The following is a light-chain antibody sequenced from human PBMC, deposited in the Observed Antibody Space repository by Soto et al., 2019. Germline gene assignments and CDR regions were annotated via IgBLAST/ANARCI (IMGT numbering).Light chain of an antibody. Sequence: DIVMTPSPLSRPVTPGEPPSISCRSSRSLLRSNGYNYLDWYLQKPGQSPQLLIYLGSHRASGVPDRFSGSGSGTNFTLKINRVEAEDVGIYYCMQGRESLNFGQGQRLEIK. V-gene: IGKV2-28*01. CDR1: RSLLRSNGYNY. CDR3: MQGRESLN. J-gene: IGKJ5*01. CDR2: LGS.